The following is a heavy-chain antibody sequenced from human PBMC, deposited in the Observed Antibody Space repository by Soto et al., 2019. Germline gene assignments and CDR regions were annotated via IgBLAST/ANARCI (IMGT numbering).Heavy chain of an antibody. CDR2: VSATAGTT. CDR1: GLTFSNYA. CDR3: AKDRLAGGFDY. D-gene: IGHD3-16*01. J-gene: IGHJ4*02. Sequence: DVQLVDSGGGLVQPGGSLRLSCAASGLTFSNYAMSWARQAPGKGLEWVSLVSATAGTTYYTDSVKGRFTISRDNSRNTVYLQMNSLRADDTAVSYCAKDRLAGGFDYWGQGTLVTVSS. V-gene: IGHV3-23*04.